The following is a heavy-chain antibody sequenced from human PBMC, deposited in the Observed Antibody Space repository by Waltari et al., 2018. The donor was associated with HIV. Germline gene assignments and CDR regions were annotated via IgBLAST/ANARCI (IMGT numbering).Heavy chain of an antibody. CDR3: ARVRFLEWLIDY. V-gene: IGHV3-48*01. CDR2: ISGDSKTI. J-gene: IGHJ4*02. D-gene: IGHD3-3*01. Sequence: EVQLVDSGGDFLQPGGSLRLSCVASGFPFSSYSMNWVRQAPGKGLEGLAHISGDSKTIYYADSVKGRFTSSRDNAKNSLHLQMEGLRVEDTAVYFCARVRFLEWLIDYWGQGTLVTVSS. CDR1: GFPFSSYS.